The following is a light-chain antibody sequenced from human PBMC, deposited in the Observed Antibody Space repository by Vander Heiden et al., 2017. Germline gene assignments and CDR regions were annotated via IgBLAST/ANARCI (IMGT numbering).Light chain of an antibody. J-gene: IGKJ1*01. CDR2: GAS. V-gene: IGKV3-20*01. Sequence: EIVLTQSPGTLFLSPGERATLSCRASQSVSSTSLGWYQQKPGQAPRLLIYGASSRATGIPDRFSGSGSGTDFTLTISRVEPEDFAVYYCQQFGGSPLWTFGQGTKVEIK. CDR3: QQFGGSPLWT. CDR1: QSVSSTS.